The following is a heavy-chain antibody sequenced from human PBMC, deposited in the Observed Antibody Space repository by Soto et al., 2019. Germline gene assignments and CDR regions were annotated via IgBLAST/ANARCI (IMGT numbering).Heavy chain of an antibody. V-gene: IGHV3-23*01. D-gene: IGHD3-10*01. Sequence: PGGSLRLSCAASGFTFSSYAMSWVRQAPGKGLEWVSAISGSGGGTYYADSVKGRFTISRDNSKNTLYLQMNSRRAEDTAVYYCFNEVFLWFGELFDFWGQGTFVTGSS. CDR2: ISGSGGGT. CDR1: GFTFSSYA. CDR3: FNEVFLWFGELFDF. J-gene: IGHJ4*02.